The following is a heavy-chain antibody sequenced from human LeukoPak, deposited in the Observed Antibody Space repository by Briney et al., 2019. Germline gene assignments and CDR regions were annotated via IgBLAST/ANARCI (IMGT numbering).Heavy chain of an antibody. D-gene: IGHD3-9*01. CDR3: ARGFDILTVTYFDY. V-gene: IGHV4-4*02. Sequence: SETLSLTCAVSGGSINSSNWWSWVRQPPGKGLEWIGEIYHSGSTNYNPSLKSRVTISVDKSKNQFSLKLSSVTAADTAVYYCARGFDILTVTYFDYWGQGTLVTVSS. CDR1: GGSINSSNW. J-gene: IGHJ4*02. CDR2: IYHSGST.